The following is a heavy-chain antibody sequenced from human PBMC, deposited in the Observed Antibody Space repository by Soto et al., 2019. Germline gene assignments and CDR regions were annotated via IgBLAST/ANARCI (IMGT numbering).Heavy chain of an antibody. Sequence: ASGKVSCKASGYTFTSYGISWVRQAPGQGLAWMGWISAYNGNTNYAQKLQGRVTMTTDTSTSTAYMELRSLRSDDTAVYYCARDGPSGIAQSHFDYWGQGTLVTFSS. CDR3: ARDGPSGIAQSHFDY. V-gene: IGHV1-18*01. D-gene: IGHD6-13*01. CDR1: GYTFTSYG. CDR2: ISAYNGNT. J-gene: IGHJ4*02.